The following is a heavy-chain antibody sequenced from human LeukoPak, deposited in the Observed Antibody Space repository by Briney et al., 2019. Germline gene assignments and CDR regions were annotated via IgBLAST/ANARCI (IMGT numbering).Heavy chain of an antibody. J-gene: IGHJ6*03. D-gene: IGHD2-2*01. V-gene: IGHV3-30*02. CDR3: AKGSFYCTSSSCPQYYYYMDV. CDR2: VRYDGSEK. CDR1: GFTFTRHG. Sequence: GGSLRLSCAASGFTFTRHGMHWVRQAPGKGLEGVAFVRYDGSEKYYADYVKGRFTISRDGSRNTVFLQMNSLTAEDTAVYYCAKGSFYCTSSSCPQYYYYMDVWGKGTTVTVSS.